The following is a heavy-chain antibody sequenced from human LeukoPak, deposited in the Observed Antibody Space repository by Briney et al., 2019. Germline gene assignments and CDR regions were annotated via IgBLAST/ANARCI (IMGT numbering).Heavy chain of an antibody. Sequence: PGVTLRLSCAASGFTFSSFGMNWVRQAPGKGLDWVSSISSSGGYIYYADSVKGRFTISRDNAKNSLYLQMNSLRAEDTAVYYCAREGAWYVSGSYSGYFYGMDVWGQGTTVIVSS. CDR2: ISSSGGYI. CDR3: AREGAWYVSGSYSGYFYGMDV. V-gene: IGHV3-21*01. CDR1: GFTFSSFG. J-gene: IGHJ6*02. D-gene: IGHD3-10*01.